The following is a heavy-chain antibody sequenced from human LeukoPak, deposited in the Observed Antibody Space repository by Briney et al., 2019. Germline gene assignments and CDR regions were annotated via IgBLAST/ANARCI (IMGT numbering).Heavy chain of an antibody. CDR3: ARQPFDC. J-gene: IGHJ4*02. V-gene: IGHV3-7*01. CDR2: IKQDGSEK. Sequence: GGSLRLSCAASGFTFSGYWMSWVRQAPGKGLEWVANIKQDGSEKYYVDSVKGRFTISRDNAKNSLYLQMNSLRAEDTAIYYCARQPFDCWGQGTLVTVSS. CDR1: GFTFSGYW.